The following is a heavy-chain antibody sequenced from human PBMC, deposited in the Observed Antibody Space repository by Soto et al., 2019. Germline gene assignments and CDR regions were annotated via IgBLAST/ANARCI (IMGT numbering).Heavy chain of an antibody. D-gene: IGHD3-3*01. J-gene: IGHJ4*02. CDR1: GFTFSSYG. V-gene: IGHV3-30*18. CDR3: ANGYYDFWRGYYTDFDY. CDR2: ISYDGSNK. Sequence: GGSLRLSCAASGFTFSSYGMHWVRQAPGKGLEWVAVISYDGSNKYYADSVQGRFTISRDNSKNTLYLQMNSLRAEDTAVYHCANGYYDFWRGYYTDFDYWGQGTLVTVSS.